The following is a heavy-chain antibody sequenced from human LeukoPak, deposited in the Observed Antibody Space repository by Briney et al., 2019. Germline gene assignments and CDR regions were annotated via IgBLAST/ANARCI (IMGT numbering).Heavy chain of an antibody. CDR1: GGSISSSSYY. Sequence: SETLSLTCTVSGGSISSSSYYWGWIRQPPWKGLEWIGSLDYSGSTYYNPSLKSRVTISVDTSKNQFSLKLSSVTAADTAVYYCATTTVTTGYWGQGTLVTVSS. V-gene: IGHV4-39*01. CDR2: LDYSGST. CDR3: ATTTVTTGY. D-gene: IGHD4-17*01. J-gene: IGHJ4*02.